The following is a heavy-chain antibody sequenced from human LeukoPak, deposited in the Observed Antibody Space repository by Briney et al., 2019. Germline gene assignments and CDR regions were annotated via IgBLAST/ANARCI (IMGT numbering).Heavy chain of an antibody. CDR2: ISPSGDST. CDR3: ARDAGYYVSGSSLDY. CDR1: GYTFTNYT. J-gene: IGHJ4*02. Sequence: ASVKVSCKASGYTFTNYTINWVRLAPGQGLEWMGIISPSGDSTTYAQKFQGRVTMTRDTSTRTVYMELSSLRSEDTAVYYCARDAGYYVSGSSLDYWGQGTLVTVSS. V-gene: IGHV1-46*01. D-gene: IGHD3-10*01.